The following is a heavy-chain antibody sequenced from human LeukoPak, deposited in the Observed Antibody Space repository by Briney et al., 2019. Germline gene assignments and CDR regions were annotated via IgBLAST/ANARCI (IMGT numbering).Heavy chain of an antibody. Sequence: ASVEVSCKASGYTFTDYYIHWVRQAPGQGLEWMAWINPNSGGTYYAQNFHDRITLTRDTSISTAYMELSRLRSDDTAIYYCARANALYCSSTSCLFDYWGQGTLVTASS. J-gene: IGHJ4*02. V-gene: IGHV1-2*02. CDR3: ARANALYCSSTSCLFDY. D-gene: IGHD2-2*01. CDR2: INPNSGGT. CDR1: GYTFTDYY.